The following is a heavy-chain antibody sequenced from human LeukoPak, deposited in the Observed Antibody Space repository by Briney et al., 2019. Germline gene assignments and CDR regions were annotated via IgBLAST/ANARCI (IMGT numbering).Heavy chain of an antibody. CDR2: INSDGSST. CDR3: ARDSNNYYFGYFDY. D-gene: IGHD3-22*01. V-gene: IGHV3-74*01. Sequence: GGSLRLSCAASGFTFSSYWMHWVRQAPGKGLVWVSHINSDGSSTTYADSVKGRFTITRDNAKNTLYLQMNSLRAEDTAIYYCARDSNNYYFGYFDYWGQGTLVTVSS. J-gene: IGHJ4*02. CDR1: GFTFSSYW.